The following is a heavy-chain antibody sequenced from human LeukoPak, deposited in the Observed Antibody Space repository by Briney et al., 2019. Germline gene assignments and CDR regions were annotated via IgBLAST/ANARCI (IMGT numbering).Heavy chain of an antibody. CDR1: GGSISGADHY. Sequence: SETLSLTCTVSGGSISGADHYWSWIRQHPGKGLELIGYIYHSGSTSYNPSLKIRITISIDTSNNQFSLNLSSVTAADTAVYYCARMFEPLYYFDCWGQGTLVTVSS. V-gene: IGHV4-31*03. J-gene: IGHJ4*02. CDR3: ARMFEPLYYFDC. CDR2: IYHSGST. D-gene: IGHD3-10*02.